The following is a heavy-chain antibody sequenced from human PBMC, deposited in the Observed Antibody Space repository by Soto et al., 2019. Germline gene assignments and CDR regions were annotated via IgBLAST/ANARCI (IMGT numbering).Heavy chain of an antibody. Sequence: GESEKSSYKGCGYKFTSYWIGWVRQINGKGLEWMGIIYPGDSDTRYSPSFQGQVTISADKSISTAYLQWSSLKASDTAMYYCARTYYDILTGYPIWFDPWGQGTLVTVSS. CDR3: ARTYYDILTGYPIWFDP. CDR1: GYKFTSYW. J-gene: IGHJ5*02. V-gene: IGHV5-51*01. D-gene: IGHD3-9*01. CDR2: IYPGDSDT.